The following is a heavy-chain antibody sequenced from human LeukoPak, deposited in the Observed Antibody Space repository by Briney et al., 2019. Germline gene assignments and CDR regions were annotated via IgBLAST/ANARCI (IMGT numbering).Heavy chain of an antibody. V-gene: IGHV3-20*04. D-gene: IGHD6-6*01. CDR2: VNWNGGRT. Sequence: GGSLRLSCAASGFTFGNYGMNWVRQAPGKGLEWVAGVNWNGGRTGYADSVKGRFTISRDNAKNSLYVQMNSLRAEDTAFYYCARSYSSSSNFYSYMDVWGKGTTVTVSS. J-gene: IGHJ6*03. CDR1: GFTFGNYG. CDR3: ARSYSSSSNFYSYMDV.